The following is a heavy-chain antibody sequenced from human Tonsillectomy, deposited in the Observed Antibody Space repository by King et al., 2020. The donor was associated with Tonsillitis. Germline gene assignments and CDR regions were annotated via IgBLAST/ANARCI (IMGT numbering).Heavy chain of an antibody. CDR3: ARDPIVGANFDY. CDR2: ISRSGRII. V-gene: IGHV3-48*03. D-gene: IGHD1-26*01. J-gene: IGHJ4*02. CDR1: GFTFSSYE. Sequence: VQLVESGGGLVQPGGSLRLSCAASGFTFSSYEMNWVRQAPGRGLEWVSYISRSGRIIYYADSVKGRFTISRDNAKNSLYLQMNSLGAEDTAVYYCARDPIVGANFDYWGQGTLVTVAT.